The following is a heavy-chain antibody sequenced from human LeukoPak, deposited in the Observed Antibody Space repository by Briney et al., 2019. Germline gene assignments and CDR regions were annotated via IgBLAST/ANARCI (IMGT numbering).Heavy chain of an antibody. V-gene: IGHV4-31*03. CDR1: GDSINSGGYF. CDR3: ARDGSIRGYYYGMDV. D-gene: IGHD1-26*01. CDR2: IYYSGST. Sequence: SQTLSLTCTVSGDSINSGGYFWSWIRQHPGKGLEWIGYIYYSGSTYYNPSLKSRVTISVDTSKNQFSLKLSSVTAADTAVYYCARDGSIRGYYYGMDVWGQGTTVTVSS. J-gene: IGHJ6*02.